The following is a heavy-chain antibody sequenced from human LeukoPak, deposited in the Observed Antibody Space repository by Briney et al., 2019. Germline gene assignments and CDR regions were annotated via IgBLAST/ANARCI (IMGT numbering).Heavy chain of an antibody. CDR1: GVSIISNNW. CDR3: ARQVGSIAGSS. CDR2: MYHSGTT. Sequence: SGTLSLTCHVSGVSIISNNWWNWVRPPPGKGLEWIGEMYHSGTTNYNPSLKSRVTMSVDKSNNQFSLRLNSVTAADTAVYYCARQVGSIAGSSWGQGILVTVSS. J-gene: IGHJ5*02. D-gene: IGHD3-10*01. V-gene: IGHV4-4*02.